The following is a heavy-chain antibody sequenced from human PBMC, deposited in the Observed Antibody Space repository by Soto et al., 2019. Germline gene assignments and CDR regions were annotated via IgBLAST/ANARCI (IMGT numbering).Heavy chain of an antibody. CDR1: GTTFGSRA. V-gene: IGHV3-23*01. D-gene: IGHD3-10*01. CDR2: ITDTGGDT. Sequence: GGSLRLSCVASGTTFGSRAMIWVRQAPGEGLEWVSTITDTGGDTKYADSVRGRFTMSRDNSKKTLCLQMNSLRVEDSALYYCARGSTDSYPGSRIFDFWGRGTLVTVSS. J-gene: IGHJ4*02. CDR3: ARGSTDSYPGSRIFDF.